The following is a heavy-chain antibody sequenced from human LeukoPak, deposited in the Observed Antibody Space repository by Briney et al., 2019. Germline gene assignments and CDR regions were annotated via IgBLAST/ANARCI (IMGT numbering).Heavy chain of an antibody. CDR2: INPNSGGT. CDR1: GYTFTGYY. D-gene: IGHD4-17*01. CDR3: ARAYVGRLATVTTWGRYYYGMDV. J-gene: IGHJ6*02. Sequence: ASVTVSCKASGYTFTGYYMHWVRQAPGQGLEWMGWINPNSGGTNYAQKFQGRVTMTRDTSISTAYMELSRLRSDDTAVYYCARAYVGRLATVTTWGRYYYGMDVWGQGTTVTVSS. V-gene: IGHV1-2*02.